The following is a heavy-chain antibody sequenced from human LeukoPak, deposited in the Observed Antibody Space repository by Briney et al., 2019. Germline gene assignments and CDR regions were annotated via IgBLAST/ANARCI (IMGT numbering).Heavy chain of an antibody. CDR3: ARVRGQWLITFDY. CDR1: GFTFTDHY. D-gene: IGHD6-19*01. V-gene: IGHV3-7*01. Sequence: GGSLRLSCAASGFTFTDHYMSWVRQAPGKGLEWVANIKQDGSEKYYVDSVKGRFTISRDNAKNSLYLQMNSLRAEDTAVYYCARVRGQWLITFDYWGQGTPVTVSS. J-gene: IGHJ4*02. CDR2: IKQDGSEK.